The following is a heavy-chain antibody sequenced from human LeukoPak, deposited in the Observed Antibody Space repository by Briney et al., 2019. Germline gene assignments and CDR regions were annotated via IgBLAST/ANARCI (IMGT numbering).Heavy chain of an antibody. D-gene: IGHD3-22*01. CDR2: IRYDGSDK. J-gene: IGHJ4*02. Sequence: GGSLRLSCAASGFTFSSYGMQWVRQAPGKGLECVAFIRYDGSDKHYADSVKGRFTISRDNSKNTLYLQMNSLRPEDTAVYYCARINGNYYDSSGYPYFDYWGQGTLVTVSS. CDR3: ARINGNYYDSSGYPYFDY. CDR1: GFTFSSYG. V-gene: IGHV3-30*02.